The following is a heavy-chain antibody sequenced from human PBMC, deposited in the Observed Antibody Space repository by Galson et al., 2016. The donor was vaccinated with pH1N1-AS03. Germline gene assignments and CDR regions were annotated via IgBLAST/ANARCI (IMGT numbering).Heavy chain of an antibody. CDR1: GFTFNHYS. V-gene: IGHV3-48*04. J-gene: IGHJ3*02. D-gene: IGHD1-26*01. Sequence: SLRLSCAASGFTFNHYSMNWVRQAPGKGLEWVSYISSDSTTIYYADSVKGRFTISRDNAKNSLYLQMNSLTAEDTAIDYCARTSGAYFGSAFDIWGQGTMVTVSS. CDR3: ARTSGAYFGSAFDI. CDR2: ISSDSTTI.